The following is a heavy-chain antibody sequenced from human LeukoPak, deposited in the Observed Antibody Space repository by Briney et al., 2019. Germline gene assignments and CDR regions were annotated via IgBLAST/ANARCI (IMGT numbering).Heavy chain of an antibody. Sequence: ASVKVSCKASAYTFTAYYIHWVRQAPGQGLEWMGWINPNSGGTNYAQKFQGRVTMTRDTSISTAYMELSRLRSNDTAVYYCAREIPCSSSSCLDYWGQGTLVTVSS. J-gene: IGHJ4*02. D-gene: IGHD2-2*01. CDR1: AYTFTAYY. CDR2: INPNSGGT. CDR3: AREIPCSSSSCLDY. V-gene: IGHV1-2*02.